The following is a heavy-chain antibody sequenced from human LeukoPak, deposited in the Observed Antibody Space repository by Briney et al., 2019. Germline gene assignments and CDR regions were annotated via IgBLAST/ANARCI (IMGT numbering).Heavy chain of an antibody. J-gene: IGHJ3*01. CDR2: IYYGGST. V-gene: IGHV4-39*07. Sequence: SETLSLTCTVSGGSISSSSYCWGWIRQPPGKGLEWIGSIYYGGSTYYNPSLSSRVTTSVDTSKNQFSLKLSSVTAADTAVYYCAKSTYYYDTFVNAFDFWGQGTVVTVSS. CDR3: AKSTYYYDTFVNAFDF. D-gene: IGHD3-22*01. CDR1: GGSISSSSYC.